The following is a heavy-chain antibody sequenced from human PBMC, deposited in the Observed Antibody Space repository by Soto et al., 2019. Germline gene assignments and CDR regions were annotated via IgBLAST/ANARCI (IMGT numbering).Heavy chain of an antibody. V-gene: IGHV5-51*01. J-gene: IGHJ5*02. Sequence: GESLKISCKGSGYSFTSYWIGWVRQMPGKGLEWMGIIYPGDSDTRYSPSFQGQVTISADKSISTAYLQWSSLKAADTAVYYCARERRRVVTVVNWFDPWGQGTLVTVSS. CDR2: IYPGDSDT. CDR3: ARERRRVVTVVNWFDP. D-gene: IGHD3-3*01. CDR1: GYSFTSYW.